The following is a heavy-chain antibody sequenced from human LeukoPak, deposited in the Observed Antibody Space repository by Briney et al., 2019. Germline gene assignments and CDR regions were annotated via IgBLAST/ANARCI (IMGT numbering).Heavy chain of an antibody. J-gene: IGHJ5*02. Sequence: GASVKVSCKASGYTFTSYDINWVRQATGQGLEWMGWMNPNSGNTGYAQKFQGRVTMTRNTSISTAYMELSSLRSEDTAVYYCAREVCSSTSRLSGWFDPWGQGTLVTVSS. CDR2: MNPNSGNT. V-gene: IGHV1-8*01. D-gene: IGHD2-2*01. CDR1: GYTFTSYD. CDR3: AREVCSSTSRLSGWFDP.